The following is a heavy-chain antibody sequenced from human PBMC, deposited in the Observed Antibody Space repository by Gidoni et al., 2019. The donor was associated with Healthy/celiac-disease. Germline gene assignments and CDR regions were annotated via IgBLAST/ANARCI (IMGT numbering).Heavy chain of an antibody. J-gene: IGHJ3*02. Sequence: QLQLPESGPGLVKPAEPLSPTCTVSGGPIRSSSYYWGWIRQPPGKGLEWIGSIYDCGSTYYNPSLKSRVTISVDTSKNQFSLKLSSVTAADTAVYYCARISSSWYRDAFDIWGQGTMVTVSS. CDR3: ARISSSWYRDAFDI. CDR1: GGPIRSSSYY. D-gene: IGHD6-13*01. CDR2: IYDCGST. V-gene: IGHV4-39*01.